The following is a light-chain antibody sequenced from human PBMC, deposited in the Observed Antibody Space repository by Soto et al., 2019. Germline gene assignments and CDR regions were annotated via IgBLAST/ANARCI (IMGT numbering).Light chain of an antibody. Sequence: DIQMTQSPSTLSASIGDTVTITCRASHNIDTWLAWFQQKPGKAPNLLIYKASTLEAGVPSRFSGSASGTEFTLTISSLQPDDVATDYCQQHADYPITFGGGTKVDIK. J-gene: IGKJ4*01. CDR3: QQHADYPIT. CDR2: KAS. V-gene: IGKV1-5*03. CDR1: HNIDTW.